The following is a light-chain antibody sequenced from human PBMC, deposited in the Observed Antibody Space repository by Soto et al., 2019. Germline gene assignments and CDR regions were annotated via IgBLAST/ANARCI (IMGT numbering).Light chain of an antibody. CDR3: SSYATISPMI. CDR1: SSDVGGYKY. V-gene: IGLV2-14*01. CDR2: DVS. J-gene: IGLJ2*01. Sequence: QSVLTQPASVSGSPGQSITISCTGTSSDVGGYKYVSWYQQHPGKAPKLMIYDVSNRPSGVSNRFSGSKSGNTASLTISGLQAEDEADYYCSSYATISPMIFGGGTKLTVL.